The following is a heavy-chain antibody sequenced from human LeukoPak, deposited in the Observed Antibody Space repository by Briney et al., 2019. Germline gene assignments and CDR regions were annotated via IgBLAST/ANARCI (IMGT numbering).Heavy chain of an antibody. Sequence: GESLQISCQGSGYTFTNYWIAWMRQMPGKGLEWMGVIDRGATDTRYSPSFQGQVTISADKSISTAYLQWSSLKASDTAMYYCARQDSSGSHYFDYWGQGTLVTVSS. J-gene: IGHJ4*02. CDR3: ARQDSSGSHYFDY. CDR1: GYTFTNYW. D-gene: IGHD6-19*01. V-gene: IGHV5-51*01. CDR2: IDRGATDT.